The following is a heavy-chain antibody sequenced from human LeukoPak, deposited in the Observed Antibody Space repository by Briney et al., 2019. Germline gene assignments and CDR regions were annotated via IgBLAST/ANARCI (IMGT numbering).Heavy chain of an antibody. CDR1: GGTFSSYA. CDR2: IIPIFGTA. J-gene: IGHJ4*02. V-gene: IGHV1-69*13. CDR3: ARGQLGLYYFDY. D-gene: IGHD6-13*01. Sequence: SVKVSCKASGGTFSSYAVSWVRQAPGQGLEWMGGIIPIFGTANYAQKFQGRVTITADESTSTAYMELSSLRSEDTAVYYCARGQLGLYYFDYWGQGTLVTVSS.